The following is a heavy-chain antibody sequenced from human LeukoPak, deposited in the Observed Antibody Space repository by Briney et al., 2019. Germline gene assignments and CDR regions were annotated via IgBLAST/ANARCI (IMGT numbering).Heavy chain of an antibody. J-gene: IGHJ6*04. V-gene: IGHV3-23*01. CDR3: AELGITMIGGV. CDR1: GFTLSSYA. CDR2: ISVSGNT. Sequence: GGSLRLSCAASGFTLSSYAMSWVRQAPGKGLEWVSAISVSGNTYHADSVKGRFTISRDNAKNSLYLQMNSLRAEDTAVYYCAELGITMIGGVWGKGTTVTFSS. D-gene: IGHD3-10*02.